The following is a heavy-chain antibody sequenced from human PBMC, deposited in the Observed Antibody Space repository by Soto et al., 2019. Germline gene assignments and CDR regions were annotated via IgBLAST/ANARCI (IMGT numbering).Heavy chain of an antibody. CDR3: ARGTMLRGPGHYYAMDV. CDR2: IYNSGSS. J-gene: IGHJ6*02. CDR1: GDPISRNGFF. D-gene: IGHD3-10*01. Sequence: PSVTLSLTCTVSGDPISRNGFFWTCIRQHPGKGLEWIGYIYNSGSSYYNPSLKSRVIISVDTSKNHFSLNLTAVTAADTAVYYCARGTMLRGPGHYYAMDVWGQGTTVTVSS. V-gene: IGHV4-31*03.